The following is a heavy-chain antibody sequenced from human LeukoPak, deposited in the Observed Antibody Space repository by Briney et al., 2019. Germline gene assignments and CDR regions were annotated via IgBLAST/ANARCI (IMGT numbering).Heavy chain of an antibody. Sequence: ASVNVSCKASGYTFPAYFIHWVRQAPGQGLEWLGWINPNSGGTKYAQKVQGRVTMTRDTSINTAYMELSRLTSDDTAVYYCARDLGMGDLSFDYWGQGTLVTVSS. CDR1: GYTFPAYF. D-gene: IGHD3-16*02. CDR3: ARDLGMGDLSFDY. V-gene: IGHV1-2*02. CDR2: INPNSGGT. J-gene: IGHJ4*02.